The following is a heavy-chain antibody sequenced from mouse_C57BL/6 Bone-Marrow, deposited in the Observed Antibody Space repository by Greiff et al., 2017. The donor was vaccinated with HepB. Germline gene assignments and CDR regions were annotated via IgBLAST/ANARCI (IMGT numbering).Heavy chain of an antibody. CDR2: IYPGSGNT. D-gene: IGHD1-1*01. V-gene: IGHV1-76*01. Sequence: QVQLQQSGAELVRPGASVKLSCKASGYTFTDYYINWVKQRPGQGLEWIARIYPGSGNTYYNEKFKGKATLTAEKSSSTAYMQLSSLTSEDSAVYFCARLNYGSSYCWYFDVWGTGTTVTVSS. CDR3: ARLNYGSSYCWYFDV. J-gene: IGHJ1*03. CDR1: GYTFTDYY.